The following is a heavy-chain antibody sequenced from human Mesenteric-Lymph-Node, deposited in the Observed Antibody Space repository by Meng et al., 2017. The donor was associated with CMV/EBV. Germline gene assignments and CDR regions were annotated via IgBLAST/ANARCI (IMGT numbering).Heavy chain of an antibody. Sequence: VSGGSISSDTYYWSWLRQHPGKGLEWIGYIYYSGSTYYNPSLKSRVTISLDTSKNQFSLRLSSVTAADTAVYYCARDQSGYAQSDYWGQGTLVTVSS. D-gene: IGHD3-22*01. CDR3: ARDQSGYAQSDY. V-gene: IGHV4-31*02. CDR1: GGSISSDTYY. CDR2: IYYSGST. J-gene: IGHJ4*02.